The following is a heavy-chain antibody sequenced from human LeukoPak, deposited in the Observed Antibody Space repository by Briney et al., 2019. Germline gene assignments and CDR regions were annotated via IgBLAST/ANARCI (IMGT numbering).Heavy chain of an antibody. Sequence: GGSLRLSCAASGFIFTSNRMNWVRQAPGKGLGWLANIKHDGSEQIYVDSVKGRFTISRDNAKDSVYLQMNSLRAEDTAVYYCTRGLGEHGGVSDRWGQGTLVIVS. CDR2: IKHDGSEQ. CDR1: GFIFTSNR. V-gene: IGHV3-7*01. CDR3: TRGLGEHGGVSDR. J-gene: IGHJ5*02. D-gene: IGHD3-16*01.